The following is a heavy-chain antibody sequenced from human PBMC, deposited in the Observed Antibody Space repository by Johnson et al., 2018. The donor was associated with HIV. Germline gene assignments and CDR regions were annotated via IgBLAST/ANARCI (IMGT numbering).Heavy chain of an antibody. CDR1: GFTFSSYA. V-gene: IGHV3-30*04. D-gene: IGHD1-26*01. J-gene: IGHJ3*02. CDR2: ISYDGSNK. CDR3: SRVSGSYHDAAFDI. Sequence: QMQLVESGGGVVQPGRSLRLSCAASGFTFSSYAMHWVRQAPGKGLEWVAVISYDGSNKYYADSVKGRFTIASDNSKHTRHMQMNSLRAEDTAVYYCSRVSGSYHDAAFDIWGQGTMVTVSS.